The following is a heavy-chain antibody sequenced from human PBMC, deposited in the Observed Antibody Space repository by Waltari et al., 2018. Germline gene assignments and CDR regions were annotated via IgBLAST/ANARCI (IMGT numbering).Heavy chain of an antibody. CDR3: ARSADNSGWYPFDY. CDR2: IWYDESNK. D-gene: IGHD6-19*01. Sequence: QVQLVESGGGVVQPGRSLRLSCTASGFTFSRYGMHWVRQAPGKGLEGVEVIWYDESNKNYADAVKGRFTISRDKSKNTLYLQMNNLRAEDTAVYYCARSADNSGWYPFDYWGQGTLATVSS. V-gene: IGHV3-33*01. J-gene: IGHJ4*02. CDR1: GFTFSRYG.